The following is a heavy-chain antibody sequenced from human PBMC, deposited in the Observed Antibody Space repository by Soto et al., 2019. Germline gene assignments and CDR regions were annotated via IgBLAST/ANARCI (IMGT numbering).Heavy chain of an antibody. Sequence: QVQLVQSGAAVKKPGSSVKVSCKASGGTFSSYAISWVRQAPGQGLEWMGGIIPIFGTANDAQKFQGRVTITADESTSTAYMELSSLRSEDTAVYYCARGSVPAATNLFDPWGQGTMGTVSS. V-gene: IGHV1-69*12. J-gene: IGHJ5*02. CDR1: GGTFSSYA. CDR2: IIPIFGTA. D-gene: IGHD2-2*01. CDR3: ARGSVPAATNLFDP.